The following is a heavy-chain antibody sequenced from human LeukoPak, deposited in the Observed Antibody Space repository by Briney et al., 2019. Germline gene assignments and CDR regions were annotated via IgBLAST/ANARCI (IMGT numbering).Heavy chain of an antibody. Sequence: KPSETLSLTCAIFGCSITSGFSWGWIRQPPGKGLEWIGTISHSGSTDYKSTLESRLTISMDTSKNQFSLRLTSVTAADTAVYYCAREGAVPGIDPWGQGTLVTVSS. V-gene: IGHV4-38-2*02. CDR3: AREGAVPGIDP. J-gene: IGHJ5*02. CDR1: GCSITSGFS. CDR2: ISHSGST. D-gene: IGHD3-16*01.